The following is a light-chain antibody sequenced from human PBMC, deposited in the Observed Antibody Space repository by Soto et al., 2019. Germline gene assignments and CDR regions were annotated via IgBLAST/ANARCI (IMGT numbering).Light chain of an antibody. CDR2: GAS. V-gene: IGKV1-27*01. J-gene: IGKJ1*01. Sequence: EIQMTQSPSSLSASVGDRVTITCRASQGISNYLAWYQQKPGKVPKLLIYGASTLQSGVPSRLSGSGSGTDFTLIINSLQPDDVATYYCQKYDRAPWTFGPGTKVAI. CDR3: QKYDRAPWT. CDR1: QGISNY.